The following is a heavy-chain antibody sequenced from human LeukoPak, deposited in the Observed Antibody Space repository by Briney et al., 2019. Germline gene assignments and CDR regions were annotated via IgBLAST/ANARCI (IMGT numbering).Heavy chain of an antibody. V-gene: IGHV3-15*01. Sequence: GGSLRLSCAASGFTFSNAWMSWVRQAPGKGLEWVGRIKSKTDGGTTDYAAPVKGRFTISRDDSKNTLYLQMNSLKTEDTAVYYCTTEGGWGLTDYYYYYYMDVWGKGTTVTVSS. CDR3: TTEGGWGLTDYYYYYYMDV. J-gene: IGHJ6*03. CDR1: GFTFSNAW. D-gene: IGHD2-21*02. CDR2: IKSKTDGGTT.